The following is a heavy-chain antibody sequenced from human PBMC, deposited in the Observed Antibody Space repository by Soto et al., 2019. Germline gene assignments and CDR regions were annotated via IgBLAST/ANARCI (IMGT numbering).Heavy chain of an antibody. J-gene: IGHJ4*02. V-gene: IGHV3-23*01. CDR1: GFKFSNYA. CDR2: ISATGGGT. D-gene: IGHD3-16*01. Sequence: GGTLRLSCAASGFKFSNYAMSWVRQAPGNGLEWVSLISATGGGTYYADSVKGRFTISRDNSHNTLYLQVHSLTAEDTAVYYCAKDRRAGGNSAFYFDFWGQGAQVTVSS. CDR3: AKDRRAGGNSAFYFDF.